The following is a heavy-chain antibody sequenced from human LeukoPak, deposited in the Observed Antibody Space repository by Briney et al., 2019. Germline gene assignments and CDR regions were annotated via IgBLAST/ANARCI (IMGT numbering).Heavy chain of an antibody. D-gene: IGHD6-13*01. CDR3: ARGGPLYSSSWYLSY. J-gene: IGHJ4*02. CDR2: ISSSSSTT. CDR1: GFTFSSYS. Sequence: PGGSLRLSCAASGFTFSSYSMNWVRQAPGKGLEWVSYISSSSSTTYYADSVKGRFTISRDNAKNSLYLQMNSLRAEDTAVYYCARGGPLYSSSWYLSYWGQGTLVTVSS. V-gene: IGHV3-48*04.